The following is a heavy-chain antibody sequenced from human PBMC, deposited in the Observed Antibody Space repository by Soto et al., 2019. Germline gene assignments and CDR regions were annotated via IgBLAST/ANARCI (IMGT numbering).Heavy chain of an antibody. J-gene: IGHJ4*02. Sequence: EVPVVESGGGLVQPGGSLRLSCAVSGFTCCGGYWMKWVRQAPGKGLEWVATIKEDGRETYYVDSVKGRFTISRDSAKNSLSLQMNSLRVEDTAVYYCASTRGYWGQGTLVTVSS. V-gene: IGHV3-7*03. CDR2: IKEDGRET. D-gene: IGHD3-3*01. CDR3: ASTRGY. CDR1: GFTCCGGYW.